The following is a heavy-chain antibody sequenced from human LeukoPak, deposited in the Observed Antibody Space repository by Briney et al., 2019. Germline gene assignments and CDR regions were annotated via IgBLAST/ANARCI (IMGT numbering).Heavy chain of an antibody. D-gene: IGHD5-18*01. V-gene: IGHV4-59*01. J-gene: IGHJ6*03. Sequence: SETLSLTCSVSGGSISSYYWNWIRQPPRKGLEWIGSISYSGSTNYNPSLESRVTISVDTSKNQISLKLSSVTAADTAIYYCARAPERWYSYGSYTYHYMDVWGRGTTVTVSS. CDR3: ARAPERWYSYGSYTYHYMDV. CDR2: ISYSGST. CDR1: GGSISSYY.